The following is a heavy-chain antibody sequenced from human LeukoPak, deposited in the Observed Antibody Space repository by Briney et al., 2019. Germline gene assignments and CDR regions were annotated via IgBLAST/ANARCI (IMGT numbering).Heavy chain of an antibody. CDR3: ATKSNSAFGY. V-gene: IGHV3-7*03. Sequence: PGGSLRLSCAASGFTFSGYWMNWVRQAPGKGLEWVANIKQDGSEKYYVDSVKGRFTISRDNAKNSLYLQTNSLRAEDTAVYYCATKSNSAFGYWGQGTLVTVSS. J-gene: IGHJ4*02. CDR2: IKQDGSEK. CDR1: GFTFSGYW. D-gene: IGHD4-11*01.